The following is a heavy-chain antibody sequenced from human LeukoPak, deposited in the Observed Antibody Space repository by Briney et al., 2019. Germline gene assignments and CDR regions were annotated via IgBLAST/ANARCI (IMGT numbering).Heavy chain of an antibody. CDR1: GGTFSSYA. CDR3: ARDRYTAMATYYFDY. V-gene: IGHV1-69*13. D-gene: IGHD5-18*01. CDR2: IIPIFGTA. Sequence: SVKVSCKASGGTFSSYAISWVRQAPGQGLEWMGGIIPIFGTANYAQKFQGRVTITADESTCTAYMELSSLRSEDTAVYYCARDRYTAMATYYFDYWGQGTLVTVSS. J-gene: IGHJ4*02.